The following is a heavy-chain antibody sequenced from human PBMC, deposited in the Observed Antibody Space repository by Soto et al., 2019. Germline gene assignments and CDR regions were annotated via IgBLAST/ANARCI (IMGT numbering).Heavy chain of an antibody. CDR3: ARDRSGSYSGYFDY. CDR2: INPNSGGT. J-gene: IGHJ4*02. D-gene: IGHD1-26*01. Sequence: RASVKVSCKASGYTFTGYYMHWVRQAPGQGLEWMGWINPNSGGTNYAQKFQGWVTMTRDTSISTAYMELSRLRSDDTAVYYCARDRSGSYSGYFDYWGQGTLVTVSS. V-gene: IGHV1-2*04. CDR1: GYTFTGYY.